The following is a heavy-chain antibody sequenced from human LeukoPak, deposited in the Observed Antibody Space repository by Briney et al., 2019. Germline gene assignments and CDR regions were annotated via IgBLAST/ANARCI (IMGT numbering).Heavy chain of an antibody. J-gene: IGHJ5*02. Sequence: PSETLSLTCTVSGGSISSSSYYWGWIRQPPGKGLEWIGSIYYSGSTYYNPSLKSRVTISVDTSKNQFSLKLSSVTAADTAVYYCARDPAVAGSGGFDPWGQGTLVTVSS. CDR1: GGSISSSSYY. D-gene: IGHD6-19*01. V-gene: IGHV4-39*02. CDR3: ARDPAVAGSGGFDP. CDR2: IYYSGST.